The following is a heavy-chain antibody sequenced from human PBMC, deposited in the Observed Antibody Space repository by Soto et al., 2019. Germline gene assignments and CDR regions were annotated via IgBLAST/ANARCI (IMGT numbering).Heavy chain of an antibody. CDR3: SKHLAFHSGYSSGRHYFDP. J-gene: IGHJ5*02. CDR2: ISGSDGNT. D-gene: IGHD3-22*01. CDR1: GFPFSSYG. V-gene: IGHV3-23*01. Sequence: GSLRLSCAASGFPFSSYGMNWVRQAPGKGLEWGSGISGSDGNTHYADSVRGRFTISRYNSNNTVFLQMNSLRFEDTGLYYCSKHLAFHSGYSSGRHYFDPWGQGALVTVSS.